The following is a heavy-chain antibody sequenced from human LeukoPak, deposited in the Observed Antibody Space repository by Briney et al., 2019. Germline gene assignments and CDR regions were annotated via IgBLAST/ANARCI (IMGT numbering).Heavy chain of an antibody. CDR3: AKGRSPYHSGSGSLLDY. D-gene: IGHD3-10*01. CDR1: GFTFSSYA. J-gene: IGHJ4*02. V-gene: IGHV3-23*01. Sequence: GGSLRLSCAASGFTFSSYAMSWVRQAPGKGLEWVAGISGSGRSTYHADSVRFHFTISGDNSKNTLYLQMYSLRADDTAVYFCAKGRSPYHSGSGSLLDYWGQGTLVTVSS. CDR2: ISGSGRST.